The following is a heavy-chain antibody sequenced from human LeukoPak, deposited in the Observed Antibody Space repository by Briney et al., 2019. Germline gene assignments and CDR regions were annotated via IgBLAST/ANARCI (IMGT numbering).Heavy chain of an antibody. J-gene: IGHJ4*02. Sequence: AGGSLRLSCAASGFTVGSTYISWVRQAPGKGLEWVSVIYSGGSTKYADSVKARFTISRDNSKNTVYLQMNNLSAEDTAVYYCARATLDNWGQGTLVTVSS. CDR3: ARATLDN. V-gene: IGHV3-53*01. CDR2: IYSGGST. CDR1: GFTVGSTY.